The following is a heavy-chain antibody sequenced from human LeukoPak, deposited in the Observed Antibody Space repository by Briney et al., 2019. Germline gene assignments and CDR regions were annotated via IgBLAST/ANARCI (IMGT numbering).Heavy chain of an antibody. V-gene: IGHV3-30*04. CDR2: ISYDGSNK. CDR3: ARDYDYEDAGGFDF. J-gene: IGHJ4*02. CDR1: GFTFSSYA. Sequence: GGSLRLSCAASGFTFSSYAMHWVRQAPGKGLEWVAVISYDGSNKYCADSVKGRFTISRDNSKNTLYLQMNSLRAEDTSVYYCARDYDYEDAGGFDFWGQGTLVTVSS. D-gene: IGHD3-22*01.